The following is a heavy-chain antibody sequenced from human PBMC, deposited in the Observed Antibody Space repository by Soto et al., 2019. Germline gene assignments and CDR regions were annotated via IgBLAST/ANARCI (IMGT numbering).Heavy chain of an antibody. CDR2: IGTAGDP. CDR1: GSTFISYD. J-gene: IGHJ6*02. Sequence: GXSVRLSCAASGSTFISYDMHWVRQATGKGLEWVSAIGTAGDPYYPGSVKGRFTISRENAKNSLYLQMNSLRAGDTAVYYCARAKAARPGYYYYGMDVWGQGTTVTVSS. V-gene: IGHV3-13*05. D-gene: IGHD6-13*01. CDR3: ARAKAARPGYYYYGMDV.